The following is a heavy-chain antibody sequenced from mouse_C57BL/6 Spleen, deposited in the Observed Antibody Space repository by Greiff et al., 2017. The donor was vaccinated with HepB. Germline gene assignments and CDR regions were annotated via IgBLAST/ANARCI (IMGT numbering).Heavy chain of an antibody. D-gene: IGHD1-1*01. V-gene: IGHV1-76*01. CDR1: GYTFTDYY. CDR2: IYPGSGNT. CDR3: ARIHSSSVYAMDY. J-gene: IGHJ4*01. Sequence: QVQLQQSGAELVRPGASVKLSCKASGYTFTDYYINWVKQRPGQGLEWIARIYPGSGNTYYNEKFKGKATLTTEKSSSTAYMQHSSLTSEDSAVYFCARIHSSSVYAMDYWGQGTSVTVSS.